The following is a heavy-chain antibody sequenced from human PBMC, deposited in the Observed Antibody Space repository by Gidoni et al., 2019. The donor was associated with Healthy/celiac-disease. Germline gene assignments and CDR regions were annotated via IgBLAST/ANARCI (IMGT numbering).Heavy chain of an antibody. CDR1: GGTFISYA. Sequence: QVQLVQSWAEVKKPGSSVKVSCQASGGTFISYAISWVRQAPGQGLEWMGGINPIVGTANYAQKFQGRVTITADESTSTAYMELSSLRSEDTAVYYGERVGYSSSSDWFDPWGQGTLVTVSS. J-gene: IGHJ5*02. V-gene: IGHV1-69*01. CDR2: INPIVGTA. D-gene: IGHD6-6*01. CDR3: ERVGYSSSSDWFDP.